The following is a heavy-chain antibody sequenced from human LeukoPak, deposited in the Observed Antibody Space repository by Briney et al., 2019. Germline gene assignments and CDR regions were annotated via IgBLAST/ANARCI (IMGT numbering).Heavy chain of an antibody. J-gene: IGHJ5*02. CDR2: IYTSGTT. Sequence: PSETLSLTCIVSGDSISVYYWNWIRQPAGKSLERIGRIYTSGTTNYNPSLKSRVTMSVDTSKNQFSLKLSSVTAADTAVYYCARDRHNDNLWCDPWGQGTLVTVSS. CDR3: ARDRHNDNLWCDP. D-gene: IGHD1-1*01. CDR1: GDSISVYY. V-gene: IGHV4-4*07.